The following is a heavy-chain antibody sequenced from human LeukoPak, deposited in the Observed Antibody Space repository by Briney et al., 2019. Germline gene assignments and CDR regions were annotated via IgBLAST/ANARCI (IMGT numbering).Heavy chain of an antibody. CDR1: GFTFSSYA. CDR3: AKGLPSIFGVFDY. Sequence: PGGSLRLSCAASGFTFSSYAMSWVRQAPGKGLEWVSAISGSGGSTYYADSVKGRFTISRDNSKNALYLQMNSPRAEDTAVYYCAKGLPSIFGVFDYWGQGTLVTVSS. V-gene: IGHV3-23*01. CDR2: ISGSGGST. D-gene: IGHD3-3*01. J-gene: IGHJ4*02.